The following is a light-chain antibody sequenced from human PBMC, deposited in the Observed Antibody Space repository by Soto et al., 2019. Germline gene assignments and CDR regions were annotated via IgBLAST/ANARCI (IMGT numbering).Light chain of an antibody. CDR1: SPNIGSNF. Sequence: QSVLTQPPSASGTPGQRVAISCSGSSPNIGSNFAYWYQQLPGTAPKLLILRNNQRPSGVPDRFSGSKSGTSASLAISGLRSEDEADYYCVAWDDSLKSVVFGGGTKLTVL. J-gene: IGLJ2*01. CDR2: RNN. CDR3: VAWDDSLKSVV. V-gene: IGLV1-47*01.